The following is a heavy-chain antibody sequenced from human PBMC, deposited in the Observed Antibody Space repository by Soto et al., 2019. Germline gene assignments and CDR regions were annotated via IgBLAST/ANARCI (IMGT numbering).Heavy chain of an antibody. CDR3: AKDRTGIAARRRSYQYYGMDV. D-gene: IGHD6-6*01. V-gene: IGHV3-30*04. CDR2: ISYDGHDE. Sequence: GGSLRLSCAASGFTFSSYSMHWVRQAPGKGLEWVAVISYDGHDENYVDSVKGRFIISRDNSKNTVSLEMNSLRAEDTAIYFCAKDRTGIAARRRSYQYYGMDVWGQGTTVTV. J-gene: IGHJ6*02. CDR1: GFTFSSYS.